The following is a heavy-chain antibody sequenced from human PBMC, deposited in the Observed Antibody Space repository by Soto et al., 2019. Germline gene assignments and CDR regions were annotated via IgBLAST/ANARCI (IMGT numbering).Heavy chain of an antibody. CDR3: ARDLGGSGWNRGAFDI. D-gene: IGHD6-19*01. CDR2: ISAYNGNT. J-gene: IGHJ3*02. Sequence: ASLKVSCKASGYTFTSYGISWVRQAPGQGLEWMGWISAYNGNTNYAQKLQGRVTMTTDTSTSTAYMELRSLRSDDTAVYYCARDLGGSGWNRGAFDIWGQGTMVTVSS. V-gene: IGHV1-18*04. CDR1: GYTFTSYG.